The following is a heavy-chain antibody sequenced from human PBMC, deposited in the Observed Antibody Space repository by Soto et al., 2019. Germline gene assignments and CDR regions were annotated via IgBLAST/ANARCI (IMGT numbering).Heavy chain of an antibody. V-gene: IGHV4-59*01. D-gene: IGHD3-3*01. CDR2: IYYTGIT. CDR1: GGSITDNY. CDR3: ARALDYDFWGGRNWFDP. Sequence: QVQLQQSGPGLLKPSETLSLTCSVSGGSITDNYWTWIQQSPGKGLEWVGYIYYTGITNYNPSLKRRVTISLDRSKNQFSLKLDSVTAADTAVYYCARALDYDFWGGRNWFDPWGQGTLVTVSS. J-gene: IGHJ5*02.